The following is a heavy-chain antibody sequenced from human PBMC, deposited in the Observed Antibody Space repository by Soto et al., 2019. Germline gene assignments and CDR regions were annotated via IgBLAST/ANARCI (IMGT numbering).Heavy chain of an antibody. CDR3: ARVTSDFWSGYKDPDY. Sequence: PGGSLRLSCAASGFTFSSYSMNWVRQAPGKGLEWVSSISSSSSYIYYADSVKGRFTISRDNAKNSLYLQMNSLRAEDTAVYYCARVTSDFWSGYKDPDYWGQGTLVTVSS. J-gene: IGHJ4*02. D-gene: IGHD3-3*01. CDR1: GFTFSSYS. V-gene: IGHV3-21*01. CDR2: ISSSSSYI.